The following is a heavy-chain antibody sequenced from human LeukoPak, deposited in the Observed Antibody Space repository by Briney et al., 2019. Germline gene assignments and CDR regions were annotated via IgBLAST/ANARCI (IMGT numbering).Heavy chain of an antibody. CDR1: GGSISSSSYY. V-gene: IGHV4-39*07. CDR3: ARGRYDYVWGSYRFDY. Sequence: SETLSLTCTVSGGSISSSSYYWGWIRQPPGKGLEWIGSIYYSGSTYYNPSLKSRVTISVDTSKNQFSLKLSSVTAADTAVYYCARGRYDYVWGSYRFDYWGQGTLVTVSS. CDR2: IYYSGST. J-gene: IGHJ4*02. D-gene: IGHD3-16*02.